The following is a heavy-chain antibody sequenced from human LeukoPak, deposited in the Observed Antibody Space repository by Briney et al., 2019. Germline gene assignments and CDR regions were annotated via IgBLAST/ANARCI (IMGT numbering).Heavy chain of an antibody. J-gene: IGHJ3*02. V-gene: IGHV5-51*01. CDR2: IYPGDSDT. CDR3: ARNLGYYDSSGYYGRAFDI. D-gene: IGHD3-22*01. Sequence: GESLKISFKGSGYRFTSYWVGWVRRVPGKGLEWMGIIYPGDSDTGYSLSFQGQVTIAADKSISTAYLQWSSLKASDTAMYYCARNLGYYDSSGYYGRAFDIWGQGTMVTVSS. CDR1: GYRFTSYW.